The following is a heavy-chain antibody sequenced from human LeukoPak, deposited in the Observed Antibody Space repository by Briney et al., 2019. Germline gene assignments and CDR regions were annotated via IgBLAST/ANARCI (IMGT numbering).Heavy chain of an antibody. Sequence: SVKVSCKASGGTFTSYAISWVRQAPGQGLEWMGGIIPIFGTANYAQKFRGRVTITADKSTSTAYMELSSLTSEDTAVYYCATHKTVQYYYYYMDVWGKGTTVTVSS. D-gene: IGHD4-11*01. CDR2: IIPIFGTA. CDR3: ATHKTVQYYYYYMDV. J-gene: IGHJ6*03. CDR1: GGTFTSYA. V-gene: IGHV1-69*06.